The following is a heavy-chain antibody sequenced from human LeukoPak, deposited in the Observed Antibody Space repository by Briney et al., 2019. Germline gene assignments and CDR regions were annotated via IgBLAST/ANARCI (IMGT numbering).Heavy chain of an antibody. J-gene: IGHJ6*02. CDR3: ARGGRGVIIIRYYGMDV. CDR1: GGSFSGYY. D-gene: IGHD3-10*01. CDR2: INHSGST. V-gene: IGHV4-34*01. Sequence: SETLSLTCAVYGGSFSGYYWSWIRQPPGKGLEWIGEINHSGSTNYNPSLKSRVTISVDTSKNQFSLKLSSVTAADTAVYHCARGGRGVIIIRYYGMDVWGQGTTVTVSS.